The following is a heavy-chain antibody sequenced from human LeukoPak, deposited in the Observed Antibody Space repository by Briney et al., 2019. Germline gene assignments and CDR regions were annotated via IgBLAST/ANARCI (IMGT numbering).Heavy chain of an antibody. Sequence: PSETLSLTCTVSGGSISSGSYYWSWIRQPAGKGLEWIGRIYTSRSTNYNPSLKSRVTISVETSKNQFSLKLSSVTAADTAVYYCARVTGYMIEDYFDYWGQGTLVTVSS. CDR2: IYTSRST. CDR1: GGSISSGSYY. CDR3: ARVTGYMIEDYFDY. D-gene: IGHD3-22*01. V-gene: IGHV4-61*02. J-gene: IGHJ4*02.